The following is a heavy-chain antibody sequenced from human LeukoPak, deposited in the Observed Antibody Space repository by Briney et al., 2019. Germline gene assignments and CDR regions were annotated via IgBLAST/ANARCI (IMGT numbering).Heavy chain of an antibody. CDR2: IYYSGST. J-gene: IGHJ1*01. V-gene: IGHV4-39*07. Sequence: SETLSLTCTVSGGSISSSSYYWGWIRQPPGKGLEWIGSIYYSGSTYYNPSLKSRVTISVDTSKNQFSLKLSSVTTADTAVYYCGRVRRLLGFLAWGQGTLVTASS. CDR1: GGSISSSSYY. D-gene: IGHD3-10*01. CDR3: GRVRRLLGFLA.